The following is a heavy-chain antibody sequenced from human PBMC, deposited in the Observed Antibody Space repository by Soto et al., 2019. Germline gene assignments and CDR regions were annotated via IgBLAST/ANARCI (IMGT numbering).Heavy chain of an antibody. V-gene: IGHV1-18*03. J-gene: IGHJ4*03. CDR1: GYTFSSYG. CDR3: AVVRGARVVAPECYGGY. Sequence: QVQRVQSGAEVKKPGASVKVSCKASGYTFSSYGISWVRQAPGQGLEWMGWISAYNGNTNYAQKLQGRITMTTDTFTSTAYTEMTSLESDSMGVYDCAVVRGARVVAPECYGGYWGRGTLVTVSS. CDR2: ISAYNGNT. D-gene: IGHD2-15*01.